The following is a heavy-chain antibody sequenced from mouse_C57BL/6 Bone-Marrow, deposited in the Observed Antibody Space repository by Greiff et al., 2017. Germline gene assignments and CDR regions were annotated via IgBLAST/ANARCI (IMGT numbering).Heavy chain of an antibody. J-gene: IGHJ4*01. Sequence: VKLMESGADLLRPGASVKMSCKASGYTFSSYTMHWVKQRPGQGLEWIGYINPSSGYTNYNQKFKDKATVTADKSSSTAYMQLSSLTSEDSAVYYCASWDALCYYMDYWGQGTTVTVSS. V-gene: IGHV1-4*01. CDR1: GYTFSSYT. CDR3: ASWDALCYYMDY. D-gene: IGHD4-1*01. CDR2: INPSSGYT.